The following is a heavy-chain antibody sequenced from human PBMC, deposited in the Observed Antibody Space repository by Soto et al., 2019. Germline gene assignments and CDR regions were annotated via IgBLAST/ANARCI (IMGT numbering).Heavy chain of an antibody. J-gene: IGHJ6*02. D-gene: IGHD2-2*02. CDR3: VRGLCTSTICYRQYYALDV. V-gene: IGHV3-48*03. CDR1: GITISSYE. Sequence: HPGGSLRLSCVDSGITISSYEMNWVRQAPGKGLEWVSYINDVGTTIYYADSVKGRFTISRDNAQNALYLQMSSLRAEDTAVYYCVRGLCTSTICYRQYYALDVWGQGTTVTVSS. CDR2: INDVGTTI.